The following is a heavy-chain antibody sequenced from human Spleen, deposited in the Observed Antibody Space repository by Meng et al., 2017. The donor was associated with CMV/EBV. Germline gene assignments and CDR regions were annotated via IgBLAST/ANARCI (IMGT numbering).Heavy chain of an antibody. CDR2: IYPGDSDT. CDR3: ARHLFPSVATGGYYYYGMDV. Sequence: KVSCKGSGYTFPTYWIGWVRQMPGKGLEWMGIIYPGDSDTRYSPSFQGQVTISADKSISTAYLQWSSLKASDTATYYCARHLFPSVATGGYYYYGMDVWGQGTTVTVSS. D-gene: IGHD4-23*01. CDR1: GYTFPTYW. V-gene: IGHV5-51*01. J-gene: IGHJ6*02.